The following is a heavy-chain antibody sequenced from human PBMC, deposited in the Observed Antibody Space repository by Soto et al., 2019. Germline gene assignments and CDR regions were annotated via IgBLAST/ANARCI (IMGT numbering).Heavy chain of an antibody. CDR1: GGSISSGDYY. CDR3: ARHLSGDYPNSNWFDP. J-gene: IGHJ5*02. CDR2: IHNSVST. V-gene: IGHV4-30-4*01. D-gene: IGHD4-17*01. Sequence: SETLSLTCTVSGGSISSGDYYWSWIRQPPGKGLEWIAYIHNSVSTHYNPSLKSRVTISVDTSKNQFSLNLTSVTAADTAVYFCARHLSGDYPNSNWFDPWGQGTLVTVSS.